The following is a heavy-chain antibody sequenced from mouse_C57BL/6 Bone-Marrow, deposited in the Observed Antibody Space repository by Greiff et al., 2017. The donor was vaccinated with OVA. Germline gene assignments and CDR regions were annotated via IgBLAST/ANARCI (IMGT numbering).Heavy chain of an antibody. CDR3: ARSCPYYGSRGDWYFDV. Sequence: VQLQQPGAELVMPGASVKLSCKASGYTFTSYGMHWVKQRPGQGLEWIGEIDPSDSYTNYNQKFKGKSTLTVDKSSSTAYMQLSSLTSEDSAVYYCARSCPYYGSRGDWYFDVWGTGTTVTVSS. J-gene: IGHJ1*03. V-gene: IGHV1-69*01. CDR1: GYTFTSYG. CDR2: IDPSDSYT. D-gene: IGHD1-1*01.